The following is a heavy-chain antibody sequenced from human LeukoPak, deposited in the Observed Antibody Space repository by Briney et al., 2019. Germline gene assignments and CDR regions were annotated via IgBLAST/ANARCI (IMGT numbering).Heavy chain of an antibody. V-gene: IGHV1-2*02. CDR2: INPNSGGT. D-gene: IGHD5-24*01. CDR1: GYTFTDYY. Sequence: GASVNVSCKASGYTFTDYYIHWVRQAPGQGLEWMGRINPNSGGTDYAQKFQGRVTMTRDTSISTAYMELSRLRSDDTAVYYCAREMTTIENDYWGQGTLVTVSS. J-gene: IGHJ4*02. CDR3: AREMTTIENDY.